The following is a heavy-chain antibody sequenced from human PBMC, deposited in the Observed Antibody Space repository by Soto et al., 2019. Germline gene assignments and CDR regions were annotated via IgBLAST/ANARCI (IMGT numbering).Heavy chain of an antibody. D-gene: IGHD1-26*01. Sequence: PSETLSLTCTVSGGSISSGDYYWSWIRQPPGKGLEWIGYIYYSGSTYYNPSLKSRVTISVDTSKNQFSLKLSSVTAADTAVYYCARALGEVNSGSYFYYYYGMDVWGQGTTVTVSS. V-gene: IGHV4-30-4*01. J-gene: IGHJ6*02. CDR1: GGSISSGDYY. CDR2: IYYSGST. CDR3: ARALGEVNSGSYFYYYYGMDV.